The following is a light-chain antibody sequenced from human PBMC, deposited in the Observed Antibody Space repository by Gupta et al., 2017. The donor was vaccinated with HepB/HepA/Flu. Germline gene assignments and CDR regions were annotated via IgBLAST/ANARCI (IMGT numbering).Light chain of an antibody. Sequence: SSELTQDPAVSVALGQTVRITCQGDSLRSYYASWYQQKPGQSPVLVIYGKNNRPSGIPDRFSGSSSGNTASLTITGAQAEDEADYYCNSRDSSGNSVVFGGGPKLTAL. CDR1: SLRSYY. CDR2: GKN. CDR3: NSRDSSGNSVV. J-gene: IGLJ2*01. V-gene: IGLV3-19*01.